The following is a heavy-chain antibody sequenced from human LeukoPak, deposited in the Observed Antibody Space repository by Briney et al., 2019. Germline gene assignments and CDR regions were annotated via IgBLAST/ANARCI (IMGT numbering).Heavy chain of an antibody. D-gene: IGHD6-13*01. J-gene: IGHJ3*02. CDR2: IYSDNT. Sequence: GGSLRLSCTVSGFTVSSNSMSWVRRAPGKGLEWVSFIYSDNTHYSDSVKGRFTISRDNSKNTLYLQMNSLRAEDTAVYYCARDLGSSWYKDAFDIWGQGTMVTVSS. V-gene: IGHV3-53*01. CDR3: ARDLGSSWYKDAFDI. CDR1: GFTVSSNS.